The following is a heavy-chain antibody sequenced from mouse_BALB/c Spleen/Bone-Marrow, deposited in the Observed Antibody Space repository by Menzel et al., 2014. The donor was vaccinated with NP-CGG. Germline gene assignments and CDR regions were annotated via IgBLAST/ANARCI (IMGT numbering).Heavy chain of an antibody. V-gene: IGHV5-12-2*01. CDR2: ISNGGGST. CDR1: GFTFSSYT. J-gene: IGHJ3*01. CDR3: ATGTFAY. Sequence: VQVVESGGGLVQPGGSLKLSCAASGFTFSSYTMSWVRQTPEKRLEWVAYISNGGGSTYYPDTVKGRFTISRDNAKNTLYLQMSSLKSEDTAMYYCATGTFAYWGQGTLVTVSA. D-gene: IGHD4-1*01.